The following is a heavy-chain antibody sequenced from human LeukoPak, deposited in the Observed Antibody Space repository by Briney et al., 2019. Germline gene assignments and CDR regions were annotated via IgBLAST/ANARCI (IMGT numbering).Heavy chain of an antibody. D-gene: IGHD2-21*02. J-gene: IGHJ5*01. CDR1: GFAFSVYA. CDR2: INANSGTT. V-gene: IGHV3-23*01. CDR3: AKPISGGLAVTADWFHP. Sequence: GGSLRLSCAASGFAFSVYAMSWLRQPPGKGLEWVSTINANSGTTSYAASVRGRFTISRDNSKNALYLQMNTLRADDTATYYCAKPISGGLAVTADWFHPWGQGTLVVVSS.